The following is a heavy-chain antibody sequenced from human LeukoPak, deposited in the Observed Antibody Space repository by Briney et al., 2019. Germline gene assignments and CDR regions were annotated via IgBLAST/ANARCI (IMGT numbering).Heavy chain of an antibody. Sequence: GSLSLSCAASGFTVSSNYMSWVRQAPGKGLEWVSVIYSGGSTYYADSVKGRFTISRDNSKNTLYLQMNSLRAEDTAVYYCARGARTSCYFCPFDYWGQGTLVTVSS. CDR3: ARGARTSCYFCPFDY. CDR1: GFTVSSNY. D-gene: IGHD2-2*01. V-gene: IGHV3-53*01. CDR2: IYSGGST. J-gene: IGHJ4*02.